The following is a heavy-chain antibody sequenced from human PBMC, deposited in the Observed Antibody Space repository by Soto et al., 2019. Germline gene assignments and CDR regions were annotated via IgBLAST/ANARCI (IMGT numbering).Heavy chain of an antibody. CDR1: GFTFSDYY. CDR3: ARGDSRITIFGVVPQYGMDV. V-gene: IGHV3-11*01. J-gene: IGHJ6*02. D-gene: IGHD3-3*01. CDR2: ISSSGSTT. Sequence: GGSLRLSCAASGFTFSDYYMSWIRQAPGKGLEWVSYISSSGSTTYYADSVKGRFTISRDNAKNSLYLQMNSLRAEDTAVYYCARGDSRITIFGVVPQYGMDVWGQGTTVTVSS.